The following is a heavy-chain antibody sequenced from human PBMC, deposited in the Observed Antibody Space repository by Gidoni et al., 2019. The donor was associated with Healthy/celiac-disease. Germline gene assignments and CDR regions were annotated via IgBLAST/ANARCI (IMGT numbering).Heavy chain of an antibody. CDR1: GFTFASSA. Sequence: QMQLVQSGPEVKKPGTSVKVSCKASGFTFASSAVQWVRQARGQRLEWIGWIVVGSGNTNYAQKFQERVTITRDMSTSTAYMELSSLRSEDTAVYYCAAPSPIVGAEDDAFDIWGQGTMVTVSS. V-gene: IGHV1-58*01. CDR2: IVVGSGNT. J-gene: IGHJ3*02. CDR3: AAPSPIVGAEDDAFDI. D-gene: IGHD1-26*01.